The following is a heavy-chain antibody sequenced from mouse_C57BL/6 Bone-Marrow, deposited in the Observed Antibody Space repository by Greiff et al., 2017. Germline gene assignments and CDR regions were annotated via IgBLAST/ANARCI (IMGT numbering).Heavy chain of an antibody. J-gene: IGHJ2*01. V-gene: IGHV1-81*01. D-gene: IGHD1-1*01. CDR3: ARSKVIGYFDY. CDR1: GYTFTSYG. Sequence: QVQLQQPGTELVKPGASVKLSCKASGYTFTSYGISWVKQRTGQGLEWIGEIYPRSGNTYYNEKFKGKATLTADKSSSTAYMELRSLTSEDSAVYFCARSKVIGYFDYWGQGTTLTVSS. CDR2: IYPRSGNT.